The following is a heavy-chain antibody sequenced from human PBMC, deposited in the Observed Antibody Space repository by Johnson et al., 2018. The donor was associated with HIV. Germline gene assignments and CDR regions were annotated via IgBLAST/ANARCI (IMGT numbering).Heavy chain of an antibody. CDR3: ARGSITIFGVVNPHAFDI. V-gene: IGHV3-30*04. Sequence: QVHLVESGGGVVQPGRSLRLSCAASGFTFSSYAMHWVRQAPGKGLEWVAVISYDGSNKYYADSVKGRFTISRDNSKNTLYLQMNSLRAEDTAVYYCARGSITIFGVVNPHAFDIWGQGTMVTVSS. D-gene: IGHD3-3*01. CDR1: GFTFSSYA. CDR2: ISYDGSNK. J-gene: IGHJ3*02.